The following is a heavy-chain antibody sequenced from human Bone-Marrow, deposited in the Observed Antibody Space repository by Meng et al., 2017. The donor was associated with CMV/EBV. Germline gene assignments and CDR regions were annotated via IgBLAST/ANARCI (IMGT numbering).Heavy chain of an antibody. J-gene: IGHJ4*02. CDR3: ASSRGYSNYLTDY. D-gene: IGHD4-11*01. V-gene: IGHV3-48*04. Sequence: GGSLRLSCVASGFTFSNYNMNWVRQAPGKGLEWVSYISSSGSTIYYADSVKGRFTISRDNAKNSLYLQMNSLRAEDTAVYYCASSRGYSNYLTDYWGQGTLVTVSS. CDR2: ISSSGSTI. CDR1: GFTFSNYN.